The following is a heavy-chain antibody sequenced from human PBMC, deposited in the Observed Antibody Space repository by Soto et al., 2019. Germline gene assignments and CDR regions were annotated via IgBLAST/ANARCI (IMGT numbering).Heavy chain of an antibody. Sequence: QVQLVQSGAEVKKPGSSVKVSCKASGGTFSSYAISWVRQAPGQGLEWMGGIIPIFGTANYAQKFQGRVTITADEYMSTAYMELSSLRSEDTAVYYCARDLYGDYALHYFDYWGQGTLVTVSS. J-gene: IGHJ4*02. CDR1: GGTFSSYA. CDR3: ARDLYGDYALHYFDY. CDR2: IIPIFGTA. D-gene: IGHD4-17*01. V-gene: IGHV1-69*12.